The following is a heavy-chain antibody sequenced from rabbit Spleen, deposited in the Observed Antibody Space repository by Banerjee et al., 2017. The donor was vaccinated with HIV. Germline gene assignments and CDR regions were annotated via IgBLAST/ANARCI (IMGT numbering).Heavy chain of an antibody. Sequence: QEQLVESGGGLVKPGASLTLTCIASGVSFSGSSYMCWVRQAPGKGLEWIACIDSGSSGFTYFASWAKGRFTISKCSGDPRDLHMTSLTAADTATYFCARDTSSSFSSYGMDLWGQGTLVTVS. J-gene: IGHJ6*01. V-gene: IGHV1S45*01. CDR2: IDSGSSGFT. CDR1: GVSFSGSSY. D-gene: IGHD1-1*01. CDR3: ARDTSSSFSSYGMDL.